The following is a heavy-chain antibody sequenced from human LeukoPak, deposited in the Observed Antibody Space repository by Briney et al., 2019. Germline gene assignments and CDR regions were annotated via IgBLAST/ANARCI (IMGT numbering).Heavy chain of an antibody. V-gene: IGHV1-2*02. CDR3: ARGDMYFQDSSYRSLDH. D-gene: IGHD2-15*01. J-gene: IGHJ4*02. Sequence: ASVKVSCNSSGYNFGGYYIHWVRQVPGLGLEWMGWISPKGDETKYAQEFQGRLTVTRDTSISTTYMDLSGLRSDDTAVYYCARGDMYFQDSSYRSLDHWGQGTPVTVSS. CDR2: ISPKGDET. CDR1: GYNFGGYY.